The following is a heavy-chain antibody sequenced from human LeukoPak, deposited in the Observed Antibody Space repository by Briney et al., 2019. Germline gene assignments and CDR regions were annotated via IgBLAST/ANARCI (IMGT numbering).Heavy chain of an antibody. CDR3: ARAVIYYGSGIDAFDI. J-gene: IGHJ3*02. CDR1: GGTFSSYA. Sequence: GSSVKVSCKASGGTFSSYAISWVRQAPGQGLEWMGRIIPILGIANYAQKFQGRVTITADKSTSTAYMELSSLRSEDTAVYYCARAVIYYGSGIDAFDIWGQGTMVTVSS. CDR2: IIPILGIA. D-gene: IGHD3-10*01. V-gene: IGHV1-69*04.